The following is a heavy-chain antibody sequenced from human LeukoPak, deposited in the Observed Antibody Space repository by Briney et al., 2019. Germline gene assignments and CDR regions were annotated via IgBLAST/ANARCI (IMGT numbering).Heavy chain of an antibody. CDR2: INPNSGGT. V-gene: IGHV1-2*02. D-gene: IGHD2-2*01. CDR3: ARDRGVVVPAATADY. Sequence: ASEKVSCKASGYTFTGYYMHWVRQAPGQGLEWMGWINPNSGGTNYAQKFQGRVTMTRDTSISTAYMELSRLRSDDTAVYYCARDRGVVVPAATADYWGQGTLVTVSS. J-gene: IGHJ4*02. CDR1: GYTFTGYY.